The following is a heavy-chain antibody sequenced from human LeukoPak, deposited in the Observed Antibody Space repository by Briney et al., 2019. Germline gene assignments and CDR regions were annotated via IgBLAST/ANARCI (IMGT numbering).Heavy chain of an antibody. J-gene: IGHJ1*01. CDR2: ISSSSSSYI. CDR1: GFTFSSYS. D-gene: IGHD3-22*01. Sequence: KPGGSLRLSCAASGFTFSSYSMNWVRQAPGKGLEWVSSISSSSSSYIYYADSVKGRFTISRDNAKNSLYLQMNSLRAEDTAVYYCARDHALTYYGVAEYFQHWGQGTLVTVSS. CDR3: ARDHALTYYGVAEYFQH. V-gene: IGHV3-21*01.